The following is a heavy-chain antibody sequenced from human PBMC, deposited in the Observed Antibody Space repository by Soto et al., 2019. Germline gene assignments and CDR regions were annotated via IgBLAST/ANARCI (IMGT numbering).Heavy chain of an antibody. CDR3: ARVFVVVPAANYFDY. J-gene: IGHJ4*02. CDR2: INPNSGGT. Sequence: QVQLVQSVAEVKKPGASVKVSCKASGYTFTGYYMHWVRQAPGQGLEWMGWINPNSGGTNYAQKFQGRVTMTRDTSISTAYMELSRLRSDDTAVYYCARVFVVVPAANYFDYWGQGTLVTVSS. CDR1: GYTFTGYY. V-gene: IGHV1-2*02. D-gene: IGHD2-2*01.